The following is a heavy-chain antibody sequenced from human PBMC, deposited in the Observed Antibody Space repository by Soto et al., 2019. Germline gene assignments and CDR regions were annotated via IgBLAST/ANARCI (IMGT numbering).Heavy chain of an antibody. D-gene: IGHD3-16*01. CDR3: ARDRAVYYFDY. CDR1: GDSVSNQNVA. CDR2: TYYRSKWYN. V-gene: IGHV6-1*01. J-gene: IGHJ4*02. Sequence: SQTLSLPCAISGDSVSNQNVAWNWIRQSPSRGLEWLGRTYYRSKWYNDYAVSVRSRITINPDTSKNQFSLQLNSVTPEDTALYYCARDRAVYYFDYWGQGTLVTSPQ.